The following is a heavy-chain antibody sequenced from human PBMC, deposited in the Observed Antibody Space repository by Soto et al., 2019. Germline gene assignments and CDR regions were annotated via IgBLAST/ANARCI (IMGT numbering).Heavy chain of an antibody. D-gene: IGHD6-6*01. CDR1: GFPFSRYW. CDR3: GRDLPSVSGRPGGWFDP. V-gene: IGHV3-7*01. Sequence: PGGSLRLSCAAFGFPFSRYWMSWVRQAPGKGLEWVANIKQDGSEKSYVDSVKGQFGISRDNAKKSLYLQLNSLRAEDTAVYFCGRDLPSVSGRPGGWFDPWGQGTLVTVSS. CDR2: IKQDGSEK. J-gene: IGHJ5*02.